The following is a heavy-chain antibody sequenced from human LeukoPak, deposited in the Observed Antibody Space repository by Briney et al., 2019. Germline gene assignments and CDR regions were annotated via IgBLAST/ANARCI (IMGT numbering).Heavy chain of an antibody. J-gene: IGHJ3*02. CDR2: IYYSGST. V-gene: IGHV4-59*08. Sequence: SETLSLTCTVSGGSISSYYWSWIRQPPGKGLEWIGYIYYSGSTNYNPSLKGRVTISVDTSKNQFSLKLSSVTAADTAVYYCARRRERDAFDIWGQGTMVTVSS. CDR1: GGSISSYY. CDR3: ARRRERDAFDI. D-gene: IGHD1-1*01.